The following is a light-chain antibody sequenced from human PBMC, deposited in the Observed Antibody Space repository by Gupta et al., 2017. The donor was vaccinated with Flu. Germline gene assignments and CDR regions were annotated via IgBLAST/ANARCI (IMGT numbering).Light chain of an antibody. V-gene: IGKV3-15*01. CDR3: QQYNNWPPS. CDR1: QSVSSN. J-gene: IGKJ1*01. Sequence: IVITQPPATQSLSPGERATLSCRASQSVSSNLAWYQQKPGQAPRLLIYGASTRATGIPARFSGSGSGTEFTLTISSLQSEDFAIYYCQQYNNWPPSFGQGTKVEIK. CDR2: GAS.